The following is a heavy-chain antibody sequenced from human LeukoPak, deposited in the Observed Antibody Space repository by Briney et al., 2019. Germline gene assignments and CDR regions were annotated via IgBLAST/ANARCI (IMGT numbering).Heavy chain of an antibody. J-gene: IGHJ3*02. CDR1: GFTFSSYW. CDR3: ARDRSIEDAFDI. CDR2: INSDGSST. D-gene: IGHD3-3*02. V-gene: IGHV3-74*03. Sequence: GGSLRLSCAASGFTFSSYWMHWVRQAPGKGLAWVSRINSDGSSTTYADSVKGRFAISRDNAKNTLFLQMNSLSPEDTAVYYCARDRSIEDAFDIWGQGTMVTVSS.